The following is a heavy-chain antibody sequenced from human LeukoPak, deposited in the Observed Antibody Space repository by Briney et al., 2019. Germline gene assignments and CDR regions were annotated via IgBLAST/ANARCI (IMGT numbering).Heavy chain of an antibody. CDR2: ISGSGDRT. Sequence: PGGSLRLSCAASGITASSYAMTWVRQAPGKGLEWVSSISGSGDRTMYADSVKGRFTISRDNFKNTLYLQMNSLRAEDTAVYYCATSEWELHSDYWGQGTLVTVSS. J-gene: IGHJ4*02. D-gene: IGHD1-7*01. CDR3: ATSEWELHSDY. V-gene: IGHV3-23*01. CDR1: GITASSYA.